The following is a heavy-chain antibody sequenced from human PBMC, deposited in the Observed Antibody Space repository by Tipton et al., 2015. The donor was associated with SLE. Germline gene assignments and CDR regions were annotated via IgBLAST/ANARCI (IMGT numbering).Heavy chain of an antibody. CDR1: GFTFSDYY. D-gene: IGHD6-13*01. CDR3: AKGGSSWYSFDY. Sequence: SLRLSCAASGFTFSDYYMSWIRQAPGKGLEWVSYISSSSSTIYYADSVKGRFTISRDNSKNTLYLQMNSLRAEDTAVYYCAKGGSSWYSFDYWGQGTLVTVSS. V-gene: IGHV3-11*01. CDR2: ISSSSSTI. J-gene: IGHJ4*02.